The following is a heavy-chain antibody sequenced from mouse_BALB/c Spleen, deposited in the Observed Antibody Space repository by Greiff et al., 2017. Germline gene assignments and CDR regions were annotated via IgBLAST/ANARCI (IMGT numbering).Heavy chain of an antibody. CDR2: ILPGSGST. CDR3: VQAGGEDAMDY. V-gene: IGHV1-9*01. J-gene: IGHJ4*01. Sequence: QVQLQQSGAELMKPGASVKISCKATGYTFSSYWIEWVKQRPGHGLEWIGEILPGSGSTNYNEKFKGKATFTADTSSNTAYMQLSSLTSEDSAVYYCVQAGGEDAMDYWGQGTSVTVSA. CDR1: GYTFSSYW.